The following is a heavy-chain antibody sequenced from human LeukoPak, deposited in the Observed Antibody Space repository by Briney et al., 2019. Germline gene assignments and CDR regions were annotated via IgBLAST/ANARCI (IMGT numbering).Heavy chain of an antibody. V-gene: IGHV3-66*01. CDR1: GFTVSSNY. D-gene: IGHD4-23*01. CDR3: ARDMYGYGGPRGMDV. Sequence: PGRSLRLSCAASGFTVSSNYMSWVRQAPGKGLEWVSVIYSGGSTYYADSVKGRFTISRDNSKNTLYLQMNSLRAEDTAVYYCARDMYGYGGPRGMDVWGQGTTVTVSS. CDR2: IYSGGST. J-gene: IGHJ6*02.